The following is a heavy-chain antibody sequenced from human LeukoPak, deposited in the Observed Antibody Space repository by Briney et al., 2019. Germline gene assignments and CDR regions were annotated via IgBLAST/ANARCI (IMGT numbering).Heavy chain of an antibody. CDR3: ARDRYSYGYPDAFDI. Sequence: PGGSLRLSCAASGFTFSSYGMHWVRQAPGKGLEWVSYISSSSSTIYYADSVKGRFTISRDNARNSLYLQMNSLRAEDTAVYYCARDRYSYGYPDAFDIWGQGTTVTVSS. D-gene: IGHD5-18*01. V-gene: IGHV3-48*01. J-gene: IGHJ3*02. CDR1: GFTFSSYG. CDR2: ISSSSSTI.